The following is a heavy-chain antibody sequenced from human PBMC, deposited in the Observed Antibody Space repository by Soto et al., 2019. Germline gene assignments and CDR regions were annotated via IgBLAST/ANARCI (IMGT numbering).Heavy chain of an antibody. Sequence: QVQLVQSGAEVKKPGASVKVSCKASGYTFTGHYMHWVRQAPGQGLEWMGWINPNSGGTKYVEKFKGRVTMTGDTSISTVYMELSSLISDDTAIYYCARGGQSVAAFDIWGQGTLVTVSS. CDR1: GYTFTGHY. J-gene: IGHJ3*02. CDR2: INPNSGGT. CDR3: ARGGQSVAAFDI. V-gene: IGHV1-2*02. D-gene: IGHD2-15*01.